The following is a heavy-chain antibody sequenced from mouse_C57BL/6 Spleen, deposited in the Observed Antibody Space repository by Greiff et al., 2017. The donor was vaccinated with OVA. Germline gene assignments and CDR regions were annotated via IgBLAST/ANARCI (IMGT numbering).Heavy chain of an antibody. Sequence: QVHVKQPGAELVKPGASVKMSCKASGYTFTSYWITWVKQRPGQGLEWIGDLYPGSGSTNYNEKFKSKATLTVDTSSSTAYMQLSSLTSEDSAVYYCARRRGYDYDADYYAMDYWGQGTSVTVSS. D-gene: IGHD2-4*01. CDR3: ARRRGYDYDADYYAMDY. V-gene: IGHV1-55*01. J-gene: IGHJ4*01. CDR2: LYPGSGST. CDR1: GYTFTSYW.